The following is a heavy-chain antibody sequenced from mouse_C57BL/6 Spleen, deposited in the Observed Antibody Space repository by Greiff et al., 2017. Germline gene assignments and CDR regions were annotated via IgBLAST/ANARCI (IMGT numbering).Heavy chain of an antibody. CDR3: AKQVDPGYFDY. D-gene: IGHD1-1*01. CDR2: IYPGGGYT. J-gene: IGHJ2*01. Sequence: QVQLQQSGAELVRPGTSVKMSCKASGYTFTNYWIGWAKQRPGNGLEWIGDIYPGGGYTNYNEKFKGKATLTADKSSSTAYMQFSRLTSEDSAIXYCAKQVDPGYFDYWGQGTPLTVSS. V-gene: IGHV1-63*01. CDR1: GYTFTNYW.